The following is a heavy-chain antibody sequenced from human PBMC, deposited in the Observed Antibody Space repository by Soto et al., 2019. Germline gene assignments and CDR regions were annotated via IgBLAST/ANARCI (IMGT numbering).Heavy chain of an antibody. V-gene: IGHV1-69*12. D-gene: IGHD5-18*01. Sequence: QVQLVQSGAEVKKPGSSVKFSCKAPGGTFSTYAISWVRQAPGQGLEWMGGIIPMFGTANYAQRFQDRVTITADESTNTVYMELSSLRSEDTAVYFCASGIQLWLRRINNGYSGWGQGTLVTVSS. J-gene: IGHJ4*02. CDR1: GGTFSTYA. CDR3: ASGIQLWLRRINNGYSG. CDR2: IIPMFGTA.